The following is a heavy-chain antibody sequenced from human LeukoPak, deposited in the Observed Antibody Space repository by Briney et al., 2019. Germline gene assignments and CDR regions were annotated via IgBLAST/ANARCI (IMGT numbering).Heavy chain of an antibody. V-gene: IGHV4-34*01. CDR3: ARSTSVATIDY. CDR1: GGSFSGYY. D-gene: IGHD5-12*01. Sequence: SETLSLTCAAYGGSFSGYYWSWIRQPPGKGLEWIGEINHSGSTNYNPSLKSRVTISVDTSKNQFSLKLSSVTAADTAVYYCARSTSVATIDYWGQGTLVTVSS. J-gene: IGHJ4*02. CDR2: INHSGST.